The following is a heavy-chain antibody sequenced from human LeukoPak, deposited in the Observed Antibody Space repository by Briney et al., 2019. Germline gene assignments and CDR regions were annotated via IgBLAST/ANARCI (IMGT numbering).Heavy chain of an antibody. J-gene: IGHJ4*02. D-gene: IGHD3-22*01. CDR2: IRHDGSNK. CDR1: GFTFSSYG. Sequence: GGPLRLSCAASGFTFSSYGMHWVRQAPGKGLEWVAFIRHDGSNKYYADYVKGRFTISRDNSKNTLYLQMNSLRAEDTAVYYCAKDYYDSQGFDYWGQGTLVTVSS. CDR3: AKDYYDSQGFDY. V-gene: IGHV3-30*02.